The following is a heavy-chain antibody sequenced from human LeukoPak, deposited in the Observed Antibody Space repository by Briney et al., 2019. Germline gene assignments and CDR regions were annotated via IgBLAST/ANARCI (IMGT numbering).Heavy chain of an antibody. Sequence: ASVKVSCKASGYTFTGYYMHWVRQAPGQGREWMGWINPNSGGTNYAQKFQGGVTMTRDTSISTAYMELSRLRSDDTAVYCCARAGEGYCSSTSCYFFDYWGQGTLVTVSS. CDR3: ARAGEGYCSSTSCYFFDY. D-gene: IGHD2-2*01. CDR1: GYTFTGYY. CDR2: INPNSGGT. J-gene: IGHJ4*02. V-gene: IGHV1-2*02.